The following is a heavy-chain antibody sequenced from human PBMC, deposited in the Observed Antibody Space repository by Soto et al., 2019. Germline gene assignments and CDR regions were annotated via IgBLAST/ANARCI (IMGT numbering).Heavy chain of an antibody. Sequence: QVHLVQSGAEVKKPGASVKVSCKGSGYDFTTYGITWVRQAPGQGLEWMAWISAHNGNTDYAQKLQRRATVTRDTSRSTAYMELRSLRSDDTAMDFCARVRYGYYCGQGALVTVSS. J-gene: IGHJ4*02. CDR2: ISAHNGNT. CDR1: GYDFTTYG. V-gene: IGHV1-18*01. CDR3: ARVRYGYY. D-gene: IGHD1-1*01.